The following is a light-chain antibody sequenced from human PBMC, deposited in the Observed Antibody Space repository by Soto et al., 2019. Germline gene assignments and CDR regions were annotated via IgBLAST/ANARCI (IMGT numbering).Light chain of an antibody. V-gene: IGKV1-39*01. CDR1: QSITNY. Sequence: DIQMTQSPSSLSASVGDRVTITCRASQSITNYLNWYQQKPGKAPKLLIYAASSLQSGVPSRFSGSESGTDFTLSISSLQPEDFATYYGQQSYSTPWTFGKGTKVEIK. CDR2: AAS. J-gene: IGKJ1*01. CDR3: QQSYSTPWT.